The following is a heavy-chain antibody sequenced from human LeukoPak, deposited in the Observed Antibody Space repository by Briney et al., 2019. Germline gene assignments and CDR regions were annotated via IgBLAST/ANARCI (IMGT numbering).Heavy chain of an antibody. CDR1: GGSISSYY. CDR2: IYYSGST. D-gene: IGHD4-17*01. V-gene: IGHV4-59*01. J-gene: IGHJ4*02. CDR3: ARDRDGDYLFDY. Sequence: SETLSLTCTVSGGSISSYYWSWIRQPPGKGLGWIGYIYYSGSTNYNPSLKSRVTISVDTSKNQFSLKLSSVTAADTAVYYCARDRDGDYLFDYWGQGTLVTVSS.